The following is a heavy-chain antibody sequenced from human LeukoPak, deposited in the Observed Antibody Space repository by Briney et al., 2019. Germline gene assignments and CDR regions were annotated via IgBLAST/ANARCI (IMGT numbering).Heavy chain of an antibody. CDR1: GYSFTSYW. V-gene: IGHV5-51*01. CDR3: ARTPYSSGWCAAFDI. J-gene: IGHJ3*02. Sequence: GESLKISCKGSGYSFTSYWIGWVRQMPGKGLEWTGIIYPGDSDTRYSPSFQGQVTISADKSISTAYLQWSSLKASDTAMYYCARTPYSSGWCAAFDIWGQGTMVTVSS. CDR2: IYPGDSDT. D-gene: IGHD6-19*01.